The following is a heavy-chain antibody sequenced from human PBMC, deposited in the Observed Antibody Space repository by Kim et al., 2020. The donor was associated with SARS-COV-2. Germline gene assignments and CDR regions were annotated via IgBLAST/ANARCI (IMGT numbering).Heavy chain of an antibody. J-gene: IGHJ6*02. Sequence: GESLQISCKGSGYSFTSYWISWVRQMPGKGLEWMGRIDPSDSYTNYSPSFQGHVTISADKSISTAYLQWSSLKASDTAMYYCARPRSSSWSVGYYYYGMDVWGQGTTVTVSS. V-gene: IGHV5-10-1*01. CDR3: ARPRSSSWSVGYYYYGMDV. CDR1: GYSFTSYW. D-gene: IGHD6-13*01. CDR2: IDPSDSYT.